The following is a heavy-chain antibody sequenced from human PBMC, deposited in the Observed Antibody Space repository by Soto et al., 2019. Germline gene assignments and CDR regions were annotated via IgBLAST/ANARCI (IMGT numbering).Heavy chain of an antibody. CDR2: IWYDGSNK. CDR3: ARDIVPAATVLPSYYYYGMDV. CDR1: GFTFSSYG. J-gene: IGHJ6*02. D-gene: IGHD2-2*01. Sequence: GGSLRLSCAASGFTFSSYGMHWVRQAPGKGLEWVAAIWYDGSNKYYADSVKGRFTISRDNSKNTLYLQMNSLRAEDTAVYYCARDIVPAATVLPSYYYYGMDVWGQGTTVTVSS. V-gene: IGHV3-33*01.